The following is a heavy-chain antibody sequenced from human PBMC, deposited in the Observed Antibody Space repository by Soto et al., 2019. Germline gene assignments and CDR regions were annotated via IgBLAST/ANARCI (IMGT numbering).Heavy chain of an antibody. V-gene: IGHV1-18*01. CDR1: GYTFTSCG. J-gene: IGHJ6*02. D-gene: IGHD1-26*01. Sequence: ASVKVSCKASGYTFTSCGISWVRQAPGQGLEWMGWISAYNGNTNYAQKLQGRVTMTTDTSTSTAYMELRSLRSDDTAVYYCARVVGAPARRYYGMDVWGQGTTVTVSS. CDR3: ARVVGAPARRYYGMDV. CDR2: ISAYNGNT.